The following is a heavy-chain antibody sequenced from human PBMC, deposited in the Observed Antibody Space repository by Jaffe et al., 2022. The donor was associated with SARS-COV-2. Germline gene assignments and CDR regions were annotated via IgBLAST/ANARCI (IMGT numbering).Heavy chain of an antibody. CDR3: AAGYSSSWHAQPPDY. J-gene: IGHJ4*02. D-gene: IGHD6-13*01. V-gene: IGHV3-30*03. CDR2: ISYDGSNK. Sequence: QVQLVESGGGVVQPGRSLRLSCAASGFTFSSYGMHWVRQAPGKGLEWVAVISYDGSNKYYADSVKGRFTISRDNSKNTLYLQMNSLRAEDTAVYYCAAGYSSSWHAQPPDYWGQGTLVTVSS. CDR1: GFTFSSYG.